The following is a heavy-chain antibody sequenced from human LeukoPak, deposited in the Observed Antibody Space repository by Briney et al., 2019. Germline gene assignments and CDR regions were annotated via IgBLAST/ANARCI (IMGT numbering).Heavy chain of an antibody. CDR2: ISHDGTNK. V-gene: IGHV3-30-3*01. D-gene: IGHD2-2*01. CDR3: ARGARYCSSTSCYSYFDY. Sequence: PGGSLRLSCAASGFTFSNNAMHWVRQAPGKGLEWVAVISHDGTNKYYADSVKGRFTISRDNSKNTLYLQMNSLRAEDTAVYYCARGARYCSSTSCYSYFDYWGQGTLVTVSS. CDR1: GFTFSNNA. J-gene: IGHJ4*02.